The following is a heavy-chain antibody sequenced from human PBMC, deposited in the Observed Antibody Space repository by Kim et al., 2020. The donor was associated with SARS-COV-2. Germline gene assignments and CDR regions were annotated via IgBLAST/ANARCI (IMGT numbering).Heavy chain of an antibody. Sequence: AECGEGRFSISRDNSKRTLYLQMNSLRAEDSGVYYCAGGPESNGHLLEYWGQGTLVTVSS. CDR3: AGGPESNGHLLEY. D-gene: IGHD1-1*01. V-gene: IGHV3-74*01. J-gene: IGHJ4*02.